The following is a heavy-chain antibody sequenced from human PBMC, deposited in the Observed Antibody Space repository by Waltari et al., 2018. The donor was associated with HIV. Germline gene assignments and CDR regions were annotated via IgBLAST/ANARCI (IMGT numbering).Heavy chain of an antibody. Sequence: QVQLQESGPGLVKPSQTLSLTCVVSGGSISGGSYYWSWIRTPAGKGLEWIGRIYTSGSAKYNPSLKSRVTISIDTSKNQISLKMRSVTAADTAVYYCARDREGPTKAGYYYYYGMDVWGQGTTVTVSS. CDR3: ARDREGPTKAGYYYYYGMDV. CDR2: IYTSGSA. CDR1: GGSISGGSYY. J-gene: IGHJ6*02. D-gene: IGHD5-12*01. V-gene: IGHV4-61*02.